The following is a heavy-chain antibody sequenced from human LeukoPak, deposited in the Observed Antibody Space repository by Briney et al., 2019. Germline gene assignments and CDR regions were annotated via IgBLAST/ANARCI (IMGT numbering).Heavy chain of an antibody. CDR2: ISSSSYI. CDR3: ARTLAATVTTTNWFDP. V-gene: IGHV3-21*01. D-gene: IGHD4-17*01. Sequence: GSLRLSCAASGFTFSSYSMNWVRQAPGKGLEWVSSISSSSYIYYADSVKGRFTISRDNAKNSLYLQMNSLRAEDTAVYYCARTLAATVTTTNWFDPWGQGTLVTVSS. CDR1: GFTFSSYS. J-gene: IGHJ5*02.